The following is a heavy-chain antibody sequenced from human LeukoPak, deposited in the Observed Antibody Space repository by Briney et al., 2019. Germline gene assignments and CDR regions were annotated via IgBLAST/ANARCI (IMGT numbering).Heavy chain of an antibody. Sequence: SETLSLTCTVSGGSISSYYWSWIRQPPGKGLEWIGYIYYSGSTNYNPSLKSRVTISVDTSKNQFSLKLSSVTAADTAVYYCAKHYGSGSYHSFDYSGQGTLVTVSS. D-gene: IGHD3-10*01. CDR2: IYYSGST. J-gene: IGHJ4*02. CDR3: AKHYGSGSYHSFDY. CDR1: GGSISSYY. V-gene: IGHV4-59*08.